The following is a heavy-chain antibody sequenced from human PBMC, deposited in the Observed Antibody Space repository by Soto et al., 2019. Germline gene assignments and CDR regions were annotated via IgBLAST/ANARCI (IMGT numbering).Heavy chain of an antibody. D-gene: IGHD5-18*01. V-gene: IGHV4-38-2*01. CDR2: VYHRGNT. Sequence: PSETLSLTCVVSNYSISNGYYWGWIRQPPGKGLERIGTVYHRGNTDYNPSLKSRVTISIDTSNNQFSLMLTSVTAADTAFYFCTRGVRGYVSYWGPGTLVTLSS. CDR1: NYSISNGYY. J-gene: IGHJ4*02. CDR3: TRGVRGYVSY.